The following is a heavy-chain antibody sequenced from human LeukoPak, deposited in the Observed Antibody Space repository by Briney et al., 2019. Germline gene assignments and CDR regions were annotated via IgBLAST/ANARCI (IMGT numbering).Heavy chain of an antibody. J-gene: IGHJ3*02. CDR3: ARGWSYDDAFDI. CDR1: GFTVSSYS. CDR2: ISSSSSYI. D-gene: IGHD1-26*01. Sequence: GGSLRLSCAASGFTVSSYSMNWVRQAPGKGLEWVSSISSSSSYIYYADSVKGQFTISRDNAKNSLYLQMNSLRAEDTAVYYCARGWSYDDAFDIWGQGTMVTVSS. V-gene: IGHV3-21*01.